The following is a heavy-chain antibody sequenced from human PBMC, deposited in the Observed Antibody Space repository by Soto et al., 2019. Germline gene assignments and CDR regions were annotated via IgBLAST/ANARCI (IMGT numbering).Heavy chain of an antibody. Sequence: EMQLVESGGDLVQPGGSLRLSCAASGFTFSDYWMHWVRHAPGKGLVWVSRISSDGTGTTYADSVKGRFTISRDNVKNTLYRQMNSLGDEDAAVYYCACSYGMAVCGRGSTVTFCS. CDR3: ACSYGMAV. V-gene: IGHV3-74*01. CDR2: ISSDGTGT. CDR1: GFTFSDYW. D-gene: IGHD3-10*02. J-gene: IGHJ6*02.